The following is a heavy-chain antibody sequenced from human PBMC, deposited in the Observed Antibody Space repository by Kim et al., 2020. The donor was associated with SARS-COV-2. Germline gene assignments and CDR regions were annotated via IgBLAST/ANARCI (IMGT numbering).Heavy chain of an antibody. CDR1: GYTFTSYD. CDR2: MNPNSGNT. J-gene: IGHJ6*03. V-gene: IGHV1-8*01. Sequence: ASVKVSCKASGYTFTSYDINWVRQATGQGLEWMGWMNPNSGNTGYAQKFQGRVTMTRNTSISTAYMELSSLRSEDTAVYYCARGYNRLYYYYYYMDVWGKGTTVTVSS. D-gene: IGHD1-20*01. CDR3: ARGYNRLYYYYYYMDV.